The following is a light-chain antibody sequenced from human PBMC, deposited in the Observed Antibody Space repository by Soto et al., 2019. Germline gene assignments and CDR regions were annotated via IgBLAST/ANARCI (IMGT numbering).Light chain of an antibody. CDR1: SSDVGGYND. Sequence: QSVLTQPASVSGSRGQSITISCTGTSSDVGGYNDVSWYQQHPGKAPKLMIYDVSNRPSGVSNRFSGSKSGNTASLTISGLQAEYEADYYCSLYTSSSIVVFGGGTKLTV. V-gene: IGLV2-14*01. CDR3: SLYTSSSIVV. CDR2: DVS. J-gene: IGLJ2*01.